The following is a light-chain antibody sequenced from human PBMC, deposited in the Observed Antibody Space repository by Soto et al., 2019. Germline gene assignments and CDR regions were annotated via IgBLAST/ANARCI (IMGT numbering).Light chain of an antibody. V-gene: IGLV2-14*03. CDR2: DVT. J-gene: IGLJ1*01. CDR1: ASDVGGYNF. Sequence: QSVLTQPASVSGSLGQSITISCAGTASDVGGYNFVSWYQHHPGTAPKLIICDVTNRPSGVSDRFSGSKSGNTASLTISGLQPEDEADYYCSSYATGSTLVLGTGTKLTVL. CDR3: SSYATGSTLV.